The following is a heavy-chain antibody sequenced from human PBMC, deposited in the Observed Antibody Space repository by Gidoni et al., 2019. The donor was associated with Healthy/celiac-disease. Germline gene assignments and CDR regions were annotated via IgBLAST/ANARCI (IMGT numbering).Heavy chain of an antibody. CDR3: ARVITIFGVVITHYDAFDI. J-gene: IGHJ3*02. V-gene: IGHV1-69*01. D-gene: IGHD3-3*01. Sequence: QVQLVQSGAEVKKPGSSVTVSCKASGGTFSSYAISWVRQAPGQGLEWMGGIIPIFGTANYAQKFQGRVTITADESTSTAYMELSSLRSEDTAVYYCARVITIFGVVITHYDAFDIWGQGTMVTVSS. CDR1: GGTFSSYA. CDR2: IIPIFGTA.